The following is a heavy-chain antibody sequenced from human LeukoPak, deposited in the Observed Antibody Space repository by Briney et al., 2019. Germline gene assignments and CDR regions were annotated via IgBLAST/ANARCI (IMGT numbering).Heavy chain of an antibody. Sequence: PSETLSLTCAVYGGSFSGYYWSWIRQPPGKGLEWIGEINHSGSTNYNPSLKSRVTISVDTSKNQFSLKLSSVTAADTAVYYCAGSGSYPPHFDYWGQGTLVTVSS. CDR1: GGSFSGYY. D-gene: IGHD3-10*01. CDR3: AGSGSYPPHFDY. CDR2: INHSGST. V-gene: IGHV4-34*01. J-gene: IGHJ4*02.